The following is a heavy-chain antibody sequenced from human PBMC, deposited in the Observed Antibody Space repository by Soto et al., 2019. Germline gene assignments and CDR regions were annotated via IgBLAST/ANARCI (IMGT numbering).Heavy chain of an antibody. V-gene: IGHV1-24*01. CDR1: GYTLTELS. Sequence: ASVKVSCKVSGYTLTELSMHWVRQAPGKGLEWMGGFDPEDGETIYAQKFQGRVTMTEDTSTDTAYMELSSLRSEDTAVYYCATDPYSSSWYRLVWGQGTLITVSS. CDR2: FDPEDGET. D-gene: IGHD6-13*01. CDR3: ATDPYSSSWYRLV. J-gene: IGHJ4*02.